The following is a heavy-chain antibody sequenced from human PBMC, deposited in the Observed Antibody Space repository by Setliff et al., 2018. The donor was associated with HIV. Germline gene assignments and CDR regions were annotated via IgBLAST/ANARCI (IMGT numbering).Heavy chain of an antibody. CDR3: ARSRESSGYYRDYYYYLDV. Sequence: SETLSLTCTVSGGSFSSGQYYWTWIRQPAGRGLEWIGHIYTSGSTNYNPSLKSRLTIVADTSKSQFSLKLTSVTAADTAVYYCARSRESSGYYRDYYYYLDVWGKGTTVTVSS. J-gene: IGHJ6*03. CDR2: IYTSGST. D-gene: IGHD6-19*01. CDR1: GGSFSSGQYY. V-gene: IGHV4-61*10.